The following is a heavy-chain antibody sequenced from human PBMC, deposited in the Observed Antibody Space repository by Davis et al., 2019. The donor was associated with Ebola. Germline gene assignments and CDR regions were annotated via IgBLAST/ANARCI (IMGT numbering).Heavy chain of an antibody. Sequence: SVKVSCKASGGTFSSYAISWVRQAPGQGLEWMGRIIPILGIANYAQKFQGRVTITADKSTSTAYMELSSLRSEDTAAYYCARFFGDTYYYGMDVWGQGTTVTVSS. D-gene: IGHD2-21*02. J-gene: IGHJ6*02. CDR1: GGTFSSYA. V-gene: IGHV1-69*04. CDR2: IIPILGIA. CDR3: ARFFGDTYYYGMDV.